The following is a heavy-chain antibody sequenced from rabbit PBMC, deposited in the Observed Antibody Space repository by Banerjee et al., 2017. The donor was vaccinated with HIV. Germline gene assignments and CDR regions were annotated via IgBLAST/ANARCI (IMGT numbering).Heavy chain of an antibody. Sequence: QQQLEESGGGLVKPGGTLTLTCKASGIDFSGYDYMCWVRQAPGKGLELIACIYLRGGSTWYASWVNGRFTISRSTSLNTVDLKMTSLTAADTATYFCARGASYDDNNYWYYNLWGPGTLVTVS. CDR2: IYLRGGST. J-gene: IGHJ4*01. CDR3: ARGASYDDNNYWYYNL. D-gene: IGHD8-1*01. CDR1: GIDFSGYDY. V-gene: IGHV1S43*01.